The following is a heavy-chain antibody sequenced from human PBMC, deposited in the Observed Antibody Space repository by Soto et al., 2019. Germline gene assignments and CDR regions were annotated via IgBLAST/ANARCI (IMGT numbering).Heavy chain of an antibody. V-gene: IGHV4-30-4*01. CDR2: IYYSGST. CDR1: GGSISSGDYY. D-gene: IGHD3-22*01. J-gene: IGHJ5*02. Sequence: PSETLSLTCTVSGGSISSGDYYWSWIRQPPGKGLEWIGYIYYSGSTYYNPSLKSRVTISVDTSKNQFSLKLSSVTAADTAVYYCARYYDSSGGDWFDPWGRGTLVTVSS. CDR3: ARYYDSSGGDWFDP.